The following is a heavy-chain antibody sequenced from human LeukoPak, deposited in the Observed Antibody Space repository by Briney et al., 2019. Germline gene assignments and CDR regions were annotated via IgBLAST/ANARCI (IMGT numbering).Heavy chain of an antibody. D-gene: IGHD4-17*01. V-gene: IGHV3-23*01. J-gene: IGHJ5*02. CDR1: GFTFSSFA. Sequence: GGSLRLSCAASGFTFSSFAMSWVRQAPGKGLEWVSAISTSGSSTYYADSVKGRFTISRDNSKNTLNLQMDSLRAEDTAVYYCARAPPSRRPTVTALSYNWFDPWGQGTLVTVSS. CDR2: ISTSGSST. CDR3: ARAPPSRRPTVTALSYNWFDP.